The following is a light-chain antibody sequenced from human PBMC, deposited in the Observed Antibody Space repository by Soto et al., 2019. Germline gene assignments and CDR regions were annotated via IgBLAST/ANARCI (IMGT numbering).Light chain of an antibody. CDR1: QTVRDN. J-gene: IGKJ5*01. V-gene: IGKV3-15*01. CDR3: QQYNNWPPIT. CDR2: GAS. Sequence: VLTQSPATLSVSPGERETLSCRSSQTVRDNLGWYQQKPGQPPRLLIYGASTRATGIPARFSGSGSGTEFTLTISSLQSEDFAVYYCQQYNNWPPITFGQGTRLEI.